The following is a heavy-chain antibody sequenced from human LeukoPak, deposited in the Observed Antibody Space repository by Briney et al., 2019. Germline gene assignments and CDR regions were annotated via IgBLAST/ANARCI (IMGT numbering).Heavy chain of an antibody. CDR1: GFTFSSYW. D-gene: IGHD6-19*01. CDR3: AREQTGYSSGWDAFDI. CDR2: ISSSSSYI. J-gene: IGHJ3*02. V-gene: IGHV3-21*01. Sequence: GGSLRFSCAASGFTFSSYWMSWVRQAPGKGLEWVSSISSSSSYIYYADSVKGRFTISRDNAKNSLYLQMNSLRAEDTAVYYCAREQTGYSSGWDAFDIWGQGTMVTVSS.